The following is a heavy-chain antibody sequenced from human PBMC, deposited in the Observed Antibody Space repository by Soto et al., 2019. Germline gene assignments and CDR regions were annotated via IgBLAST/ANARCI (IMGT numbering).Heavy chain of an antibody. Sequence: LEIPSLTWRLPGGSSNSGIYSWSWIRQPPGKGLECIGYVYHTGRTSYNPSLKSRVSISMDTSKNQFSLNLDSVTAADTAVYFRARDFAYFDSWGQGTLVTGSA. V-gene: IGHV4-61*01. D-gene: IGHD3-3*01. CDR2: VYHTGRT. CDR1: GGSSNSGIYS. J-gene: IGHJ4*02. CDR3: ARDFAYFDS.